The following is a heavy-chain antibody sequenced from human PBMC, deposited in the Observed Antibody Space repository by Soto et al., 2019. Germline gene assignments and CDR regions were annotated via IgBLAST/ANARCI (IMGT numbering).Heavy chain of an antibody. CDR3: AKQLSGSYYFYYYYGMDV. CDR2: ISYDGSNK. D-gene: IGHD1-26*01. CDR1: GFTFSSYG. V-gene: IGHV3-30*18. Sequence: GGSLRLSCAASGFTFSSYGMHWVRQAPGKGLEWVAVISYDGSNKYYADSVKGRFTISRDNSKNTLYLQMNSLRAEDTAVYYCAKQLSGSYYFYYYYGMDVWGQGTTVTVSS. J-gene: IGHJ6*02.